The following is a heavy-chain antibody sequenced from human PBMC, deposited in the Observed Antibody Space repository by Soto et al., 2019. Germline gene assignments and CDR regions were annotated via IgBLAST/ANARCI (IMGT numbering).Heavy chain of an antibody. J-gene: IGHJ4*02. CDR2: ISGSAGST. D-gene: IGHD3-10*01. Sequence: PWGCLELGCAASGFSVKSYAMGWVRQAPGKGLEWVSAISGSAGSTYYADSVKGRFTISRDNSKNTLYLQMNSLRAEDTAVYYCAKGDTILDYWGQGTLVTVSS. CDR3: AKGDTILDY. CDR1: GFSVKSYA. V-gene: IGHV3-23*01.